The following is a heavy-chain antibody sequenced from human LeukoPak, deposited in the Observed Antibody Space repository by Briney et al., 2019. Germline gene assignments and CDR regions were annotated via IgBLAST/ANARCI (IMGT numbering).Heavy chain of an antibody. D-gene: IGHD6-19*01. J-gene: IGHJ4*02. CDR2: INPNSGGT. CDR1: GYTFTGYY. CDR3: ARGDWIAVAGDY. V-gene: IGHV1-2*02. Sequence: ASVKVSCKASGYTFTGYYMHWVRQAPGQGLEWMGWINPNSGGTNYAQKFQGRVTMTRDTSTSTAYMELSRLRSDDTAVYYCARGDWIAVAGDYWGQGTLVTVSS.